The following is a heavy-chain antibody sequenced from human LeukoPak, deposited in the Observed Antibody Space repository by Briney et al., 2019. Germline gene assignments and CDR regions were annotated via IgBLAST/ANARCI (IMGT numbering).Heavy chain of an antibody. CDR1: GFTFSSYA. CDR2: INSDGSST. J-gene: IGHJ4*02. D-gene: IGHD3-22*01. V-gene: IGHV3-74*01. CDR3: TRSGYYSIY. Sequence: GGSLRLSCAASGFTFSSYAMSWVRQAPGKGLVWVSRINSDGSSTSYADSVKGRFTISRDNAKNTLYLQMNSLRAEDTAVYYCTRSGYYSIYWGQGTLVTVSS.